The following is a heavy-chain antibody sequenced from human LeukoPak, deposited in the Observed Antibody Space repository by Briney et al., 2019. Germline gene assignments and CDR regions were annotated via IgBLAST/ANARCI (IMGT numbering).Heavy chain of an antibody. J-gene: IGHJ4*02. CDR2: IYYSGST. CDR3: ARFNSEGLDY. V-gene: IGHV4-59*01. D-gene: IGHD2/OR15-2a*01. Sequence: PSETLSLTCTVSGGSISSYYWSWIRQPPGKGLEWIGYIYYSGSTNYNPSLKSRVTISVDTSKNQFSLKLSSVTAADTAVYYCARFNSEGLDYWGQGTRVTVSS. CDR1: GGSISSYY.